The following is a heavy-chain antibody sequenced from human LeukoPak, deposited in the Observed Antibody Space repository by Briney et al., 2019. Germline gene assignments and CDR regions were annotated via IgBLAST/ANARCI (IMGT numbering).Heavy chain of an antibody. J-gene: IGHJ4*02. D-gene: IGHD2-2*01. CDR2: IYYSGST. Sequence: SETLSLTCTVSGGSISSSSYYWGWIRQPPGKGLEWIGSIYYSGSTYYNPSLKSRVTISVDTSKNQFSLKLSSVTAADTAVYYCARDLGRDCSSTSCPPYFDYWGQGTLVTVSS. V-gene: IGHV4-39*07. CDR3: ARDLGRDCSSTSCPPYFDY. CDR1: GGSISSSSYY.